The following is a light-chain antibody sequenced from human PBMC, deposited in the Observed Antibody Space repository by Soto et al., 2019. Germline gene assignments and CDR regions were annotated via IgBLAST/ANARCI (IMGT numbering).Light chain of an antibody. CDR3: QQFNNYPRT. J-gene: IGKJ2*01. V-gene: IGKV1-9*01. Sequence: GDRVTITCRASQAISNYLAWYQQIPGRAPKLLIYTASTLHSGVPSRFSGSGSGTEFTLTISSLQPEDFATYYCQQFNNYPRTVGQGTKVDIK. CDR2: TAS. CDR1: QAISNY.